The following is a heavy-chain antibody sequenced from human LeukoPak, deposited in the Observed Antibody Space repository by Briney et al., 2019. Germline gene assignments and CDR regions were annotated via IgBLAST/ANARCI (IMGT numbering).Heavy chain of an antibody. CDR1: GFSVSNTD. CDR3: ARSAARLRYYYAMDV. CDR2: IYSGDSGVST. V-gene: IGHV3-53*04. D-gene: IGHD6-6*01. Sequence: GGSLRLSCAASGFSVSNTDMSWVRQAPGKGLEWVSVIYSGDSGVSTYYADSVKGRFTISRHNSKNTLYLQMSSLRAEDTAVYFCARSAARLRYYYAMDVWGQGTTVTVSS. J-gene: IGHJ6*02.